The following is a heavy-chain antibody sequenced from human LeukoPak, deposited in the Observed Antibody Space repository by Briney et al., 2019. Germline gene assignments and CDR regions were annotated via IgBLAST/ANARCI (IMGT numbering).Heavy chain of an antibody. CDR3: ARTTYYYDSSGYYHDDHFDY. CDR2: IIPIFGTA. J-gene: IGHJ4*02. D-gene: IGHD3-22*01. Sequence: GAPVKVSCKASGGTFSSYAISWVRQAPGQGLEWMGRIIPIFGTANYAQKFQGRVTITTDESTSTAYMELSSLRSEDTAAYYCARTTYYYDSSGYYHDDHFDYWAQGTLVTVSS. V-gene: IGHV1-69*05. CDR1: GGTFSSYA.